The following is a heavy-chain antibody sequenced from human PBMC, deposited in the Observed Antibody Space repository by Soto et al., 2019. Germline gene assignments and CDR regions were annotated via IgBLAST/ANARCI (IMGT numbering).Heavy chain of an antibody. J-gene: IGHJ4*02. V-gene: IGHV3-23*01. Sequence: GGSLRLSCGTSGFTFANFGMGWVRQAPEKGLYWVSGISSSGRRTYYADSVKGRFTISRDNSKNTLYLQMDSLRGDDTAVYYCAKVAKSGVVAEYFDSWGQGALVTVSS. D-gene: IGHD3-3*01. CDR3: AKVAKSGVVAEYFDS. CDR1: GFTFANFG. CDR2: ISSSGRRT.